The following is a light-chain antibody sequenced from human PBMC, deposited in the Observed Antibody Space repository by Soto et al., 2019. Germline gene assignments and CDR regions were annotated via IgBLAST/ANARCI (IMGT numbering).Light chain of an antibody. Sequence: DIQMTQSLSSLSASVGERVTITCQANQDINNSLNWYQQRPGEAPKLLIYDASILEAGVPSRFSGSGFGTTFTLTISSLQPEDLATYFCQQFDNLPLTFGGGTKLELK. CDR2: DAS. CDR3: QQFDNLPLT. CDR1: QDINNS. J-gene: IGKJ4*01. V-gene: IGKV1-33*01.